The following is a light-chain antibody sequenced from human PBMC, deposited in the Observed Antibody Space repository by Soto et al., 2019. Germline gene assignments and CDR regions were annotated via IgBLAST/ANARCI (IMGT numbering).Light chain of an antibody. J-gene: IGKJ1*01. V-gene: IGKV1-5*01. CDR3: QQYNRYPTWT. Sequence: DIHMTQSPSTLSASVGDRVTMAXRASQSISPWFAWYQQKPVXXTKLXXXDDXSLESGVPSRFRGSGSGKEFTLTISSLQPDDFSTYYCQQYNRYPTWTFGQGTKVDIK. CDR1: QSISPW. CDR2: DDX.